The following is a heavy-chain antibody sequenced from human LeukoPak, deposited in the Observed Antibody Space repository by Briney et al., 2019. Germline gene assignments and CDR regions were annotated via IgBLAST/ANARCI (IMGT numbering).Heavy chain of an antibody. J-gene: IGHJ4*02. D-gene: IGHD3-22*01. CDR2: IRYDGSTK. V-gene: IGHV3-30*02. Sequence: PGGSLRLSCAASGFTFSSFGMHWVRQAPGKGLEWVAFIRYDGSTKHYADSVKGRFTSSRDNSKNTLYLQMNSLRAEDTAVYYCARDQDYYDSSGYTLTSFDYWGQGTLVTVSS. CDR1: GFTFSSFG. CDR3: ARDQDYYDSSGYTLTSFDY.